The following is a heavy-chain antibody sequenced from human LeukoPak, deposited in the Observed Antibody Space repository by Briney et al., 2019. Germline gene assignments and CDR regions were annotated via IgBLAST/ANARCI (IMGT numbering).Heavy chain of an antibody. Sequence: SETLSLTCAVYGGSFSGYYWSWIRQPPGKGLEWIGEINHSGSTNYNPSLKSRVTISVDTSKNQFSLKLSSVTAADTAVYYCARGRDSIASRYYYYYMDVWGKGTTVTVS. D-gene: IGHD5/OR15-5a*01. J-gene: IGHJ6*03. CDR2: INHSGST. CDR1: GGSFSGYY. CDR3: ARGRDSIASRYYYYYMDV. V-gene: IGHV4-34*01.